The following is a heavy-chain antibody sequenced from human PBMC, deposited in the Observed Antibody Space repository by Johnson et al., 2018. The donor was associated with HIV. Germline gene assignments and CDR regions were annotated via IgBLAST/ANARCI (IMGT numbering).Heavy chain of an antibody. CDR3: AREGGAFYDSSGSLACEI. Sequence: QVQLVESGGGVVQPGGSLRLSCAASGFTFSSYGMHWVRQAPGKGLEWVAFISYDGSNKYYADSVKGRFTISQDNSKSTLYVQMNRLTVDETSVYYCAREGGAFYDSSGSLACEIWGQGTMVTVSS. J-gene: IGHJ3*02. CDR2: ISYDGSNK. CDR1: GFTFSSYG. D-gene: IGHD3-22*01. V-gene: IGHV3-30*19.